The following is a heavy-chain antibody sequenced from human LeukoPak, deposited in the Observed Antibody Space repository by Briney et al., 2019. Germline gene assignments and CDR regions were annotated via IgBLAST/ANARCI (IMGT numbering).Heavy chain of an antibody. CDR3: AQDPNTKHYGPFDY. V-gene: IGHV3-9*01. CDR2: ISWNSGSI. CDR1: GFTFDDYA. J-gene: IGHJ4*02. Sequence: GRSLRLSCAASGFTFDDYAMHWVRQAPGKGLEWVSGISWNSGSIGYADSVKGRFTISRDNAKNSLYLQMNSLRAEDTALYYCAQDPNTKHYGPFDYWGQGTLVTVSS. D-gene: IGHD3-10*01.